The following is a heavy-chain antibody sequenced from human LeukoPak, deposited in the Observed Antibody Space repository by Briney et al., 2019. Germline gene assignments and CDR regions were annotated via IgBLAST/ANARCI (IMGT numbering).Heavy chain of an antibody. Sequence: GASVKVSCKASGGTFSSYAISWVRQAPGQGLEWMGRIIPILGIANYAQKFQGRVTITADKSTSTAYMELSRLRSDDTAVYYCARGLAYSSSPDYWGQGTLVTVSS. CDR3: ARGLAYSSSPDY. CDR2: IIPILGIA. V-gene: IGHV1-69*04. J-gene: IGHJ4*02. CDR1: GGTFSSYA. D-gene: IGHD6-13*01.